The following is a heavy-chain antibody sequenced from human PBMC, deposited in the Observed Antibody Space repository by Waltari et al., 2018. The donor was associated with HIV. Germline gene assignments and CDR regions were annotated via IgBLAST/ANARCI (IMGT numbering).Heavy chain of an antibody. CDR1: GYSISSGYY. Sequence: QVQLQESGPGLLKPSETLSLTCAVSGYSISSGYYWGWIRQPPGQGLEWIGSIYHSGSTYYNPSLKSRVTISVDTSKNQFSLKLSSVTAADTAIYHCASAFIEYFDSWGQGTLVTVSS. D-gene: IGHD3-16*02. V-gene: IGHV4-38-2*01. CDR3: ASAFIEYFDS. J-gene: IGHJ4*02. CDR2: IYHSGST.